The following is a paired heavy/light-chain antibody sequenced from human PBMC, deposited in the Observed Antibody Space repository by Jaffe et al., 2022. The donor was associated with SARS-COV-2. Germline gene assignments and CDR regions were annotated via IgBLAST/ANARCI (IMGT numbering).Light chain of an antibody. J-gene: IGLJ1*01. CDR1: SSDVGAYNY. Sequence: QSALTQPPSASGSPGQSVTISCTGTSSDVGAYNYVSWYQQHPGKAPKLIIHEVSKRPSGVPDRFSGSKSGNTASLTVSGLQAEDEADYYCSSYAGSNNWVFGTGTQVTVL. CDR3: SSYAGSNNWV. V-gene: IGLV2-8*01. CDR2: EVS.
Heavy chain of an antibody. D-gene: IGHD7-27*01. CDR1: GFTFSGYG. V-gene: IGHV3-33*01. Sequence: QVQLVESGGGVVQPGRSLRLSCAASGFTFSGYGIHWVRQVPGKGLEWVAVIWYDGNNKYYADSVKGRFTISRDNSKNTLYLQMNSLRAEDTAVYYCARDNDQWGYFFDYWGQGTLVTVSS. J-gene: IGHJ4*02. CDR3: ARDNDQWGYFFDY. CDR2: IWYDGNNK.